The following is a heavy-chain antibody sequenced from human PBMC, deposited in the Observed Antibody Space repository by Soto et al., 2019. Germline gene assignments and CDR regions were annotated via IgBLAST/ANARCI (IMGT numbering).Heavy chain of an antibody. D-gene: IGHD1-26*01. CDR2: INTNTGNP. V-gene: IGHV7-4-1*01. CDR3: ARDIAWDYYYGMDV. J-gene: IGHJ6*02. CDR1: GYTFTSYA. Sequence: GASLKVCCKASGYTFTSYAMNWVRHAPGQGLEWMGWINTNTGNPTYAQGFTGRFVFSLDTSVSTAYLQICSLKAEDTAVYYCARDIAWDYYYGMDVWGQGTTVTVSS.